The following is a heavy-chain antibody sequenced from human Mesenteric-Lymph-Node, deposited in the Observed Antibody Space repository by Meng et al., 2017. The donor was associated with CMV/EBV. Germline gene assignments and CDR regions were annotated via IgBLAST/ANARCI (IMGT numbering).Heavy chain of an antibody. D-gene: IGHD3-3*01. CDR3: AREGGSEAIFGGGSMDV. CDR1: GSSISGGYY. CDR2: IYHSGNT. Sequence: SETLSLTCTVSGSSISGGYYWGWIRQPPGKGLEWIGNIYHSGNTYYNPSLKSRVTISLDTSKNQFSLKLSSVTAADTAVYYCAREGGSEAIFGGGSMDVWGQGTTVTVSS. J-gene: IGHJ6*02. V-gene: IGHV4-38-2*02.